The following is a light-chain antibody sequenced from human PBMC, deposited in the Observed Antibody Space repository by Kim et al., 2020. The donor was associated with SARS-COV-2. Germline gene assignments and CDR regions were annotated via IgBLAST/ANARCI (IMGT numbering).Light chain of an antibody. CDR1: NIGSKN. Sequence: SYELTQPLSVSVALGPTARITCGGNNIGSKNVHXYQQKPGPAPMVVIDRDTNRPSGIPERFFGSNSGNTATLTISRAQAGDEADYYRHVWAHSAEVLGGG. CDR2: RDT. CDR3: HVWAHSAEV. V-gene: IGLV3-9*01. J-gene: IGLJ2*01.